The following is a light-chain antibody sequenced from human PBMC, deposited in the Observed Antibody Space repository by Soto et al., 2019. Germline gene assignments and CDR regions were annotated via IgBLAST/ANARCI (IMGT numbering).Light chain of an antibody. CDR2: DAS. CDR1: QIIIIW. Sequence: DIQMTDSPSTLSASVLYRVTITFLSSQIIIIWLSLYQQKPGKAPKLLIYDASSLESGVPSRFSGSGSGTEFPLTISSLQPDDFATYYCQQYNSYSPWTFGQGTKVDI. CDR3: QQYNSYSPWT. J-gene: IGKJ1*01. V-gene: IGKV1-5*01.